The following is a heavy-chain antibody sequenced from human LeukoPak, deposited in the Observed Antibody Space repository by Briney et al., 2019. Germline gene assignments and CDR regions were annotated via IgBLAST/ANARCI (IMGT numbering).Heavy chain of an antibody. CDR1: GGSISSYY. CDR2: IYYSGST. Sequence: SETLSVTCTVSGGSISSYYWSWIRQPPGKGLEWIGYIYYSGSTNYNPSLKSRVTISVDTSKNQFSLKLSSVTAADTAVYYCAREGYDSSGYYSGFDYWGQGTLVTVSS. J-gene: IGHJ4*02. D-gene: IGHD3-22*01. CDR3: AREGYDSSGYYSGFDY. V-gene: IGHV4-59*01.